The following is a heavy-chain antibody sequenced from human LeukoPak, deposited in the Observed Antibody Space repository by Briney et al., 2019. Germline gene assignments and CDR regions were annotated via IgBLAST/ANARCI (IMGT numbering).Heavy chain of an antibody. V-gene: IGHV4-31*11. Sequence: PSETLSLTCAVSGDSIGNNNWWSWIRQHPGKGLEWIGYIYYSGSTYYNPSLKSRVTISVDTSKNQFSLKLSSVTAADTAVYYCAGSGLGIVYWGQGTLVTVSS. CDR2: IYYSGST. J-gene: IGHJ4*02. D-gene: IGHD3-22*01. CDR1: GDSIGNNNW. CDR3: AGSGLGIVY.